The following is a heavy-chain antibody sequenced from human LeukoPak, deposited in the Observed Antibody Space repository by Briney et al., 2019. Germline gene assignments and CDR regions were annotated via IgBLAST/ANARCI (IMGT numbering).Heavy chain of an antibody. J-gene: IGHJ6*03. CDR3: ARGLRLYYYYYYMDV. D-gene: IGHD4-17*01. CDR2: INHSGSN. Sequence: SETLSLTCAVYGGSFSGYYWSWIRQPPGRGLEWIGDINHSGSNNYNPSLKRRATISVDTSKNQFSLKLSSVTAADTAVYYCARGLRLYYYYYYMDVWGKGTTVTVSS. V-gene: IGHV4-34*01. CDR1: GGSFSGYY.